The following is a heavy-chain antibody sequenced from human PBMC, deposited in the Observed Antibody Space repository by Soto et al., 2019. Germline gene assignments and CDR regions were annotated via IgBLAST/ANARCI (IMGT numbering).Heavy chain of an antibody. D-gene: IGHD3-22*01. J-gene: IGHJ4*02. V-gene: IGHV1-18*01. CDR1: GYSFATSG. CDR2: ISAYNGNT. CDR3: ARAGQYYDSSGYAD. Sequence: QVKLVQSGTEVKKPGASMKVSCKASGYSFATSGISWVRQAPGQGLEWIGWISAYNGNTNYDQKLQDRIIMTTDTSTSTAYLELRSLRSDDTAVYYCARAGQYYDSSGYADWGQGTLVTVSS.